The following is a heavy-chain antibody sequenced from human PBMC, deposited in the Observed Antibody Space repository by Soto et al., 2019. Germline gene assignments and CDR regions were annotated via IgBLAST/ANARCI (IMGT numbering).Heavy chain of an antibody. V-gene: IGHV4-31*03. J-gene: IGHJ5*02. D-gene: IGHD6-19*01. CDR2: IYYSGST. CDR3: ARDYGGWNWFDP. Sequence: SETLSLTCTVSGGSISSGGYCWSWIRQHPGKGLEWIGYIYYSGSTYYNPSLKSRVTISVDTSKNQFSLKLSSVTAADTAVYYCARDYGGWNWFDPWGQGTLVTVSS. CDR1: GGSISSGGYC.